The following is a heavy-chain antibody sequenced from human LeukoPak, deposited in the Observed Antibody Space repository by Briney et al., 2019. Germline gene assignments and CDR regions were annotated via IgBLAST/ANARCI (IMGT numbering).Heavy chain of an antibody. Sequence: GGTLRLSCAASGFTFSSYGISWVRQAPGQGLEWMGWISAYNGNTNYAQKLQGRVTMTTDTSTSTAYMELRSLRSDDTAVYYCARKTGILNAFDIWGQGTMVTVSS. CDR2: ISAYNGNT. CDR3: ARKTGILNAFDI. V-gene: IGHV1-18*01. CDR1: GFTFSSYG. J-gene: IGHJ3*02. D-gene: IGHD6-13*01.